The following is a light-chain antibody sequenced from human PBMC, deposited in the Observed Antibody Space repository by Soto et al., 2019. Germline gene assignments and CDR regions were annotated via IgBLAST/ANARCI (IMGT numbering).Light chain of an antibody. CDR1: QSVFSS. J-gene: IGKJ2*01. CDR3: QQSHNWYT. CDR2: GAA. Sequence: EIVMTQSPATLSVSPGERVTLSCRASQSVFSSLAWYQQKPGQAPRLLIYGAATRATGIPARFSGSGSGTDFTLTISSLQSEDFAVYFCQQSHNWYTFGQGTEVEI. V-gene: IGKV3-15*01.